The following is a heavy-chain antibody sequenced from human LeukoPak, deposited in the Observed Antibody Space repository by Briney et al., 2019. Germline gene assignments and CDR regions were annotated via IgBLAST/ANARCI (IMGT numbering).Heavy chain of an antibody. Sequence: SETLSLTCTVSGGSISSYYWSWIRQPPGKGLEWIGYIYYSVSTNYNPSLKSRVTISVDTSKNQFSLKLSSVTAADTAVYYCARETRGVSYNWFDPWGQGTLVTVSS. CDR3: ARETRGVSYNWFDP. D-gene: IGHD2-8*01. CDR1: GGSISSYY. CDR2: IYYSVST. V-gene: IGHV4-59*01. J-gene: IGHJ5*02.